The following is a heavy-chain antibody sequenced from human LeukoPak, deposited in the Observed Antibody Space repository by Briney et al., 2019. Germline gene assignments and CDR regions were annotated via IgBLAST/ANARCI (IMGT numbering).Heavy chain of an antibody. D-gene: IGHD3-10*01. CDR2: IYPGGST. CDR1: GFTFSNYW. CDR3: ARARRWFGEIDL. Sequence: PGGSLRLSCAASGFTFSNYWMNWVRQAPGKGLEWVSVIYPGGSTYYADSVKGRFTFSRDNSENTLYLQMDSLRAEDTAVYYCARARRWFGEIDLWGQGTLVTVSS. V-gene: IGHV3-53*01. J-gene: IGHJ5*02.